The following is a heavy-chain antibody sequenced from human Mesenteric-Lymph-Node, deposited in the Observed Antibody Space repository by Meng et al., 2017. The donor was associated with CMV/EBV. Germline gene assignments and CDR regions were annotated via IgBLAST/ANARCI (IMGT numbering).Heavy chain of an antibody. Sequence: SLKISCAASAFTFGDYTMHWVRQAPGKGLEWVALISYDGGSKYYGDSVKGRFTISRDNSKRTLYLQMNNLRPEDTAVYYCSRGGGLTTSGASDIWGQGTMVTVSS. CDR1: AFTFGDYT. D-gene: IGHD4-11*01. CDR2: ISYDGGSK. CDR3: SRGGGLTTSGASDI. V-gene: IGHV3-30-3*01. J-gene: IGHJ3*02.